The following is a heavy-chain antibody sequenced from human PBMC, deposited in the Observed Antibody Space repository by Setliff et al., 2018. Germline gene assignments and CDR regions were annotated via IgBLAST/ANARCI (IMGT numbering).Heavy chain of an antibody. D-gene: IGHD4-17*01. CDR3: ARGNGATTGWFDP. CDR2: FYFRGSH. Sequence: SETLSLTCTVSGGSITSGSFYWSWIRQAPGKGLEWIGDFYFRGSHYYKPSLESRLSISVDTSKNQLSLTLTSVTAADTAIYYCARGNGATTGWFDPWGQGTLVTVSS. J-gene: IGHJ5*02. V-gene: IGHV4-30-4*08. CDR1: GGSITSGSFY.